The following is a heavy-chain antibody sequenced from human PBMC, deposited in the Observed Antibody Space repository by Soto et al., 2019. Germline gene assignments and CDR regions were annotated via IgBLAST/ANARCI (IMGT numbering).Heavy chain of an antibody. CDR3: ARDYNVLRFLEWPYYYYGMDV. D-gene: IGHD3-3*01. Sequence: ASETLSLTCTVSGGSVSSGSYYWSWIRQPPGKGLEWIGYIYYSGSTNYNPSLKSRVTISVDTSKNQFSLKLSSVTAADTAVYYCARDYNVLRFLEWPYYYYGMDVWGQGTTVTVSS. V-gene: IGHV4-61*01. CDR2: IYYSGST. J-gene: IGHJ6*02. CDR1: GGSVSSGSYY.